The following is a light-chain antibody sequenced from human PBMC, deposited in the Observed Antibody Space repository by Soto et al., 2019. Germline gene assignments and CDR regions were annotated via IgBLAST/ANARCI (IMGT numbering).Light chain of an antibody. CDR3: QQYGSSPYT. Sequence: EXATLSXXXSQSVSSSYLAWYQQKPGQAPRLLIYGASSRATGIPDRFSGSGSGTDFTLTISRLEPEDFAVYYCQQYGSSPYTFGQGTKVDIK. J-gene: IGKJ2*01. CDR1: QSVSSSY. V-gene: IGKV3-20*01. CDR2: GAS.